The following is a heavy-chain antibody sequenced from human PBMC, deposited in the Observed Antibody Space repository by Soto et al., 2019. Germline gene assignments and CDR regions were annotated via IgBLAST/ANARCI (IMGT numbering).Heavy chain of an antibody. CDR1: GGSISGYY. Sequence: PSETLSLTCPVSGGSISGYYWSWIRKNPGKGLEWIGYMYNTGSTVYNPSFKSRVTISVDTSKNQFSLKLNSVTAADTAVYYCARDLWGYCGTDCYPLDVWGQGTTVTVSS. J-gene: IGHJ6*02. CDR2: MYNTGST. V-gene: IGHV4-59*01. CDR3: ARDLWGYCGTDCYPLDV. D-gene: IGHD2-21*02.